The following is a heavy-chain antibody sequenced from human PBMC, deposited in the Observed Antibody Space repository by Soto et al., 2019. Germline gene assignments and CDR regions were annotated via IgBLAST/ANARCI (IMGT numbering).Heavy chain of an antibody. V-gene: IGHV1-2*02. CDR2: INPNSGGT. Sequence: GASVKVSCKASGYTFTGYYMHWVRQAPGQGLEWMGWINPNSGGTNYAQKFQGRVTMTRDTSISTAYMELSRLRSDDTAVYYCARVWDIVVAPAAIQGTPFDYWGQGTLVTVSS. D-gene: IGHD2-2*01. J-gene: IGHJ4*02. CDR3: ARVWDIVVAPAAIQGTPFDY. CDR1: GYTFTGYY.